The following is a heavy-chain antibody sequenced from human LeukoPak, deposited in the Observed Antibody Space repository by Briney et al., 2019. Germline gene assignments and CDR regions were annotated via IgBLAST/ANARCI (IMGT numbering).Heavy chain of an antibody. V-gene: IGHV1-3*03. CDR1: GYTFTSYA. CDR3: AAGYSYGYADV. D-gene: IGHD5-18*01. J-gene: IGHJ6*04. Sequence: ASVKVSCKASGYTFTSYAMHWVRQAPGQRREWMGWINAGNGNTKYSQEFQGRVTITRDMSTSTAYMELSSLRSEDTAVYYCAAGYSYGYADVWGKGTTVTVSS. CDR2: INAGNGNT.